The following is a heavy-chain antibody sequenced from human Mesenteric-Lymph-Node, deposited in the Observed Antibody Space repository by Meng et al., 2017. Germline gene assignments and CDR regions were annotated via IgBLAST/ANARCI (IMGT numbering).Heavy chain of an antibody. V-gene: IGHV4-4*02. CDR1: DDSISSPHW. CDR2: IYHSGST. J-gene: IGHJ4*02. CDR3: ARDSPTVWGSYRLPFDY. D-gene: IGHD3-16*02. Sequence: QVQLQESGPELVRPSGTLSLTCAVSDDSISSPHWWTWVRQPPGKGLEWIGEIYHSGSTNYNPSLKSRVTISVDKSKNQFSLKLSSVTAADTAVYYCARDSPTVWGSYRLPFDYWGQGTLVTVSS.